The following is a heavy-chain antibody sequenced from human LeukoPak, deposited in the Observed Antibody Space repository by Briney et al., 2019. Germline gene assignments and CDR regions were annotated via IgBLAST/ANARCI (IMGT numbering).Heavy chain of an antibody. CDR1: GFTFSSYE. Sequence: GGSLRLSCAASGFTFSSYEMHWVRQAPGKGLEWFLYFSSSGSIINYADSVKARFTISRDNAKNSLYLQMNSLPAEDTALYYCARGRIYFDYWGQGTLVTVSS. V-gene: IGHV3-48*03. J-gene: IGHJ4*02. CDR2: FSSSGSII. CDR3: ARGRIYFDY.